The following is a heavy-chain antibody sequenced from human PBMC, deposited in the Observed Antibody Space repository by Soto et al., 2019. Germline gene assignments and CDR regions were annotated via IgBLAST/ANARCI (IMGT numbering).Heavy chain of an antibody. D-gene: IGHD3-22*01. CDR1: GFSFSDYG. CDR2: IWYNGNYK. Sequence: GGSLRLSCAASGFSFSDYGMHWVRQAPGKGLEWVAVIWYNGNYKYYADSVKGRFTISRDNSKSTLYLQMNSLRAEDTAVYYCARGRGYYDSSDYHPQFFDYWGQGTLVTVSS. CDR3: ARGRGYYDSSDYHPQFFDY. J-gene: IGHJ4*02. V-gene: IGHV3-33*01.